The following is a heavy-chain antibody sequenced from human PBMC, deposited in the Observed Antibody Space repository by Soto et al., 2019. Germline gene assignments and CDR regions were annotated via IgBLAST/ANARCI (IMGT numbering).Heavy chain of an antibody. CDR2: INHSGST. CDR1: GGSFSGYY. CDR3: ASLYYDFWSGYYTE. D-gene: IGHD3-3*01. Sequence: SETLSLTCAVYGGSFSGYYWSWIRQPPGKGLEWIGEINHSGSTNYNPSLKSRVTISVDTSKNQFSLKLSSVTAADTAVYYCASLYYDFWSGYYTEWGQGTLVTVSS. J-gene: IGHJ4*02. V-gene: IGHV4-34*01.